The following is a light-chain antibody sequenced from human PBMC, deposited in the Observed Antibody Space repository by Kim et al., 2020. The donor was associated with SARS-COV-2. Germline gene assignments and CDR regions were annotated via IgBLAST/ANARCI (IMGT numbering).Light chain of an antibody. CDR2: GKN. V-gene: IGLV3-19*01. CDR1: SLRSYD. CDR3: NSRDSSGNHLV. J-gene: IGLJ2*01. Sequence: ALGQTGRITYQGDSLRSYDASWYQQKPGQAPVLVIYGKNNRPSGIPDRFSGSSSGNTASLTITGAQAEDEADYYCNSRDSSGNHLVFGGGTQLTVL.